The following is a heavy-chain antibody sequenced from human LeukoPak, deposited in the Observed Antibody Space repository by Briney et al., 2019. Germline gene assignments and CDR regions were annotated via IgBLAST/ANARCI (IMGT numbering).Heavy chain of an antibody. D-gene: IGHD6-25*01. CDR2: IYSDGDT. CDR1: GFAVFSNY. J-gene: IGHJ4*02. Sequence: PGGSLRLSCAASGFAVFSNYMNWVRQAPGEGLEWVSVIYSDGDTSYADSVKGRFTISRDISKNTLYLQMNSLRAGDTAVYYCATPSGGYWGQGTLVTVSS. V-gene: IGHV3-66*01. CDR3: ATPSGGY.